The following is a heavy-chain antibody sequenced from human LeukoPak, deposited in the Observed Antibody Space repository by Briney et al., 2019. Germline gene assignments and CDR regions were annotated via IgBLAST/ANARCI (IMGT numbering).Heavy chain of an antibody. Sequence: GGSLRLSCAASGFTFSSYAMSWVRQAPGKGLEWVSAISGSGGSTYYADSVKGRFTISRDNSKNTLYLQMNSLRAEVTAVYYCAKEPRVVPARNYFDYWGQGTLVTVSS. D-gene: IGHD2-2*01. CDR2: ISGSGGST. V-gene: IGHV3-23*01. CDR3: AKEPRVVPARNYFDY. J-gene: IGHJ4*02. CDR1: GFTFSSYA.